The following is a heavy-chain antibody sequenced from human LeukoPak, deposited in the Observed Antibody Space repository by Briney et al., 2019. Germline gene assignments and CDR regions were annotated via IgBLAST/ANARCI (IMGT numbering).Heavy chain of an antibody. D-gene: IGHD1-26*01. CDR2: INPGRDST. CDR1: GYTFSSYY. J-gene: IGHJ4*02. Sequence: GASVKVSCKASGYTFSSYYIHWVRQAPGQGLEWMGTINPGRDSTSYAQKFQGRVIMTRDTSTSTVDMDLSSLRSEDTAVYNCSRDLKSGSFGILGNWGQGTLVTVSS. V-gene: IGHV1-46*01. CDR3: SRDLKSGSFGILGN.